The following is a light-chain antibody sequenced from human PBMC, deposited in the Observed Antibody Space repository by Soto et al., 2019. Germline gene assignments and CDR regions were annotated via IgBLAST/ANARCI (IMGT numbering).Light chain of an antibody. J-gene: IGKJ5*01. Sequence: DIQMTQSPSSLSASVGDRVTITCRASQSISSYLNWYQQKPGKAPKLLIYAASSLQSGVPSRFSGSGAGTDFTLPISSLQPEDFATYYCQQSYSTPLGFGQGTRLEIK. V-gene: IGKV1-39*01. CDR3: QQSYSTPLG. CDR1: QSISSY. CDR2: AAS.